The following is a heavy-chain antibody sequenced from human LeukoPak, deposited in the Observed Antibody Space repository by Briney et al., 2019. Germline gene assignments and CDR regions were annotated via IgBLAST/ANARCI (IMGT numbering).Heavy chain of an antibody. V-gene: IGHV3-23*01. Sequence: GGSLRLSCAASGFTFSSYAMSWVRQAPGKGLEWVSAISGSGGSTYYADSVKGRFTISRDNSKNTLYLQTNSLRAEDTAVYYCVRDSSGYRFDYWGQGTLVTVSS. J-gene: IGHJ4*02. D-gene: IGHD3-22*01. CDR1: GFTFSSYA. CDR3: VRDSSGYRFDY. CDR2: ISGSGGST.